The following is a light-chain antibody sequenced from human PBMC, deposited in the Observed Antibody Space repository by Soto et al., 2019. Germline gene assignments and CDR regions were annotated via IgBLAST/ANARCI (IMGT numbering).Light chain of an antibody. J-gene: IGKJ4*01. CDR2: AAS. Sequence: DIQLTQSPSFLSASVGDRVTITCRASQGISSYLAWYQQKPGKAPKLLIYAASTLQSGVPSRFSGSESGTEFTLTISSLQPEDFATYYCQQLNSDPFTFGGGTKVEIK. CDR3: QQLNSDPFT. V-gene: IGKV1-9*01. CDR1: QGISSY.